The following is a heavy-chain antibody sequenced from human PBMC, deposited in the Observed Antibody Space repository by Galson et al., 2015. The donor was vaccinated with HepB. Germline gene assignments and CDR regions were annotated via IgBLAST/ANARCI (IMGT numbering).Heavy chain of an antibody. CDR3: ARMDCSGGSCYSFDP. CDR1: GYSFSKYW. V-gene: IGHV5-51*01. D-gene: IGHD2-15*01. J-gene: IGHJ5*02. Sequence: QSGAEVKKPGESLKISCKTSGYSFSKYWIVWVRQMAGKGLESMGIIYPGDLNIKYSPTFEGRVIISADKSTDTAYVEWTSLKTSDSAMYYCARMDCSGGSCYSFDPWGQGTLVTVSS. CDR2: IYPGDLNI.